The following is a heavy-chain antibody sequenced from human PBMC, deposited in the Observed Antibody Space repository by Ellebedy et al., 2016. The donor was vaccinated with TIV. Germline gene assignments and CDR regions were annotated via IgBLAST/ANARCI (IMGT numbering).Heavy chain of an antibody. J-gene: IGHJ5*02. CDR2: IYHSGCT. D-gene: IGHD2-15*01. CDR1: GYSISSGYY. CDR3: ARHPGLYCSGGSCQGWFDP. Sequence: SETLSLXCTVSGYSISSGYYWAWIRPPPGKGLEWIGSIYHSGCTYYNPSLKSRVTISVDTSKNQFSLKLSSVTAADTAVYYCARHPGLYCSGGSCQGWFDPWGQGTLVTVSS. V-gene: IGHV4-38-2*02.